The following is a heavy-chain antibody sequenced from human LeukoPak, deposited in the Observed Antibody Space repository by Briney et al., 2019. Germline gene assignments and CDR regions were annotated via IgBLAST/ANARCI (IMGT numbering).Heavy chain of an antibody. CDR2: IIPIFGTA. CDR3: ARHIAAAGCFDY. D-gene: IGHD6-13*01. V-gene: IGHV1-69*06. J-gene: IGHJ4*02. CDR1: GGTFSSYA. Sequence: SVKVSCKASGGTFSSYAISWVRQAPGQGLEWMGGIIPIFGTANYAQKFQGRVTITADKSTSTAYMELSSLRSEDTAVYYCARHIAAAGCFDYWGQGTLVTVSS.